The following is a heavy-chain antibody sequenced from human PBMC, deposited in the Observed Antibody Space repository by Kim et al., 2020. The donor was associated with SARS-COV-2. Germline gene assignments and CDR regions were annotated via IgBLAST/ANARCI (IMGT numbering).Heavy chain of an antibody. V-gene: IGHV4-39*01. CDR1: GGSISSNDYY. Sequence: SETLSLTCTVSGGSISSNDYYWDWIRQPPGKGLEWIGIISYSGRTYYNPSLKSRVTISVDTSKNRISLKLSSVTAADTGVYYCARGIFGVVIIPYYYYYMDVWGKGTTVTVSS. J-gene: IGHJ6*03. D-gene: IGHD3-3*01. CDR2: ISYSGRT. CDR3: ARGIFGVVIIPYYYYYMDV.